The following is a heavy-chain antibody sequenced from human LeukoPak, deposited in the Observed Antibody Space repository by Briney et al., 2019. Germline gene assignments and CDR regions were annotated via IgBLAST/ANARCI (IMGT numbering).Heavy chain of an antibody. J-gene: IGHJ5*02. CDR2: ISYDGSNK. CDR3: AKVLRFWGGFNH. Sequence: GGSLRLSCAASGFTFSSYGMHWVRQAPGKGLEWVAVISYDGSNKYYADSVKGRFTISRDNSKNTLYLQMNSLRAEDTAVYYCAKVLRFWGGFNHWGKAPLFTVSS. D-gene: IGHD3-16*01. V-gene: IGHV3-30*18. CDR1: GFTFSSYG.